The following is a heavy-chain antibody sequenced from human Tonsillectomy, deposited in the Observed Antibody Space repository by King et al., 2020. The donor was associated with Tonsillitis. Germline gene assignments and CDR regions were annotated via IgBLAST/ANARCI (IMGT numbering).Heavy chain of an antibody. J-gene: IGHJ6*02. CDR2: INPNSGGT. CDR3: ARAGLSGSGMGV. D-gene: IGHD3-10*01. V-gene: IGHV1-2*02. CDR1: GYTFTDYY. Sequence: VQLVESGAEVKKPGASVKVSCKASGYTFTDYYMHWVRQAPGQGPEWMGWINPNSGGTDFPQQFQGRVTMTRDTSISPAYMELSRLTSDDTAVYYCARAGLSGSGMGVWGQGTTVTVSS.